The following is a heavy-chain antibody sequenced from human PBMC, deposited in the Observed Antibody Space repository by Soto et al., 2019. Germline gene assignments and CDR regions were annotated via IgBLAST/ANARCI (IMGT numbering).Heavy chain of an antibody. CDR3: ARSPDSSGYYPRRYYYGMDV. J-gene: IGHJ6*02. CDR2: IYYSGST. D-gene: IGHD3-22*01. CDR1: GGSISSYY. Sequence: SETLSITCTVCGGSISSYYWCWIRQPPGKGLEWIGYIYYSGSTNYNPSLKSRVTISVDKPNNQFSLKLSSVAAADTAVYYCARSPDSSGYYPRRYYYGMDVWGQGTTVTVSS. V-gene: IGHV4-59*12.